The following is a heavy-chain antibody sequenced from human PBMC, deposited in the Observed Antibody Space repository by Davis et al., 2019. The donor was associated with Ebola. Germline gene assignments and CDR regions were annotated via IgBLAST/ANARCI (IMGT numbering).Heavy chain of an antibody. CDR3: ARAGGFYYSGMDV. Sequence: SETLSLTCTVSGGSISSYYWSWIRQPPGKGLEWIGYIYYSGSTNYNPSLKSRVTISVDTSKDQLSLRLTSVTAADTAVYYCARAGGFYYSGMDVWGQGTTVTVSS. D-gene: IGHD4-23*01. V-gene: IGHV4-59*01. CDR2: IYYSGST. CDR1: GGSISSYY. J-gene: IGHJ6*02.